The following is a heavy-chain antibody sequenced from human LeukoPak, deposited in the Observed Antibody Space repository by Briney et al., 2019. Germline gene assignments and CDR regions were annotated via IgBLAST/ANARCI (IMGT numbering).Heavy chain of an antibody. CDR1: GSNFSHYS. CDR3: ARAPFDHSSGYCAFDS. J-gene: IGHJ4*02. CDR2: ISVTSSYI. V-gene: IGHV3-21*01. D-gene: IGHD3-22*01. Sequence: GGSLRLSCAASGSNFSHYSMNWVRQAPGKGLEWVSSISVTSSYIYYADSLKGRFTISRDNAKNSLFLQMNSLRAEDTAVYYRARAPFDHSSGYCAFDSWGQGTLVTVSS.